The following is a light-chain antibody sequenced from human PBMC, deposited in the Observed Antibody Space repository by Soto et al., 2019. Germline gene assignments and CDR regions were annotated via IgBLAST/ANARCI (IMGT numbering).Light chain of an antibody. Sequence: AIRMTQSPSSLSASTGDSVTITCRASQGISSYLAWYQQKPGKAPTLLIYAASTLQSGVPSRFSGSGSGTDFTLTISCLQSEDFATYYCQQYYSYLITFGQGTRLEI. V-gene: IGKV1-8*01. CDR3: QQYYSYLIT. J-gene: IGKJ5*01. CDR2: AAS. CDR1: QGISSY.